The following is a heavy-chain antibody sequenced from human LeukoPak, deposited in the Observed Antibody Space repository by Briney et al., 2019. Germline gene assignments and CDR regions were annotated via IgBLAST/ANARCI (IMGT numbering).Heavy chain of an antibody. V-gene: IGHV4-39*01. D-gene: IGHD3-10*01. CDR3: ARFRITMVRGVIHYFDY. Sequence: PSETLSLTCTVTGGSLGSSVYYWGWIRQPPGRGLEWVGSLYYSGSTYNNPSLKSRVTISVDTSRNQFSLRLSSVTAADTAVYYCARFRITMVRGVIHYFDYWGQGTLVTVSS. J-gene: IGHJ4*02. CDR1: GGSLGSSVYY. CDR2: LYYSGST.